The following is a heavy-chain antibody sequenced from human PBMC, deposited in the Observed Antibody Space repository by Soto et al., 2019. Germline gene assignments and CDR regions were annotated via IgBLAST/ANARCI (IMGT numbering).Heavy chain of an antibody. V-gene: IGHV4-39*02. CDR2: VYYSGSA. D-gene: IGHD3-10*01. CDR1: GGSVSNNSYY. Sequence: QLQLLESGPGLVKPSETLSLTCTVSGGSVSNNSYYWGWIRQPPGKRLEWIGSVYYSGSAYYNPSLKSRLTISVDTSRNHFSLKLSSVTAADTAIYYCARRPLVRGIIPYYFDYWGQGTLVTVSS. J-gene: IGHJ4*02. CDR3: ARRPLVRGIIPYYFDY.